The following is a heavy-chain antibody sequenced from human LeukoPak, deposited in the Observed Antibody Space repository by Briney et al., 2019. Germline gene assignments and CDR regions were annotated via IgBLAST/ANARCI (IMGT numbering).Heavy chain of an antibody. D-gene: IGHD3-3*01. CDR1: GFTFSSYW. CDR2: IKQDGSEK. J-gene: IGHJ6*02. V-gene: IGHV3-7*01. Sequence: GSLRLSCAASGFTFSSYWMSWVRQTPGKGLEWVANIKQDGSEKYYVDSVKGRFTISRDNAKNSLYLQMNSLRAEDTAVYYCARRITIFGVVPRDYYGMDVWGQGTTVTVSS. CDR3: ARRITIFGVVPRDYYGMDV.